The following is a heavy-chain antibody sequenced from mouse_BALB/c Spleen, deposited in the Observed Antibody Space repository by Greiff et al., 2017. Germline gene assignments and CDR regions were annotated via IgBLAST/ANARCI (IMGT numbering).Heavy chain of an antibody. D-gene: IGHD1-2*01. CDR1: GYTFTSYW. Sequence: VKLQESGAELAKPGASVKMSCKASGYTFTSYWMHWVKQRPGQGLEWIGYINPSTGYTEYNQKFKDKATLTADKSSSTAYMQLSSLTSEDSAVYYCAPLLRGAMDYWGQGTSVTVSS. CDR3: APLLRGAMDY. CDR2: INPSTGYT. J-gene: IGHJ4*01. V-gene: IGHV1-7*01.